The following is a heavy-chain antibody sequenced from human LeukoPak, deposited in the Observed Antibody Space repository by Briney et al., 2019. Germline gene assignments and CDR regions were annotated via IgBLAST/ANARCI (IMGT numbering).Heavy chain of an antibody. Sequence: GASVKVSCKASGYTFTSYGVSWVRQAPGQGLEWMGWISAYNGNTDYAQKLQGRVTMTTDTSTTTAYMELRSLRSDDTAVYYCARIFYNWLDPWGQGTLVTVSS. CDR2: ISAYNGNT. J-gene: IGHJ5*02. V-gene: IGHV1-18*01. CDR3: ARIFYNWLDP. D-gene: IGHD3-9*01. CDR1: GYTFTSYG.